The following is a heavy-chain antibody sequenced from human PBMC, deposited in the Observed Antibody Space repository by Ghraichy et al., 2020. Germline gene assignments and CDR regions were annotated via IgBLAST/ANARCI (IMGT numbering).Heavy chain of an antibody. CDR2: ISGSSSYI. D-gene: IGHD2-2*01. V-gene: IGHV3-11*06. CDR1: GFNFSDYY. CDR3: AGDSGSTSRTTKNFDP. J-gene: IGHJ5*02. Sequence: GGSLRLSCAASGFNFSDYYMSWMRQAPGKGLEWVSYISGSSSYIYYADSVKGRFTISRDNAKNSLYLQMNSLRAEDTAVYYCAGDSGSTSRTTKNFDPWGQGTLVTVSS.